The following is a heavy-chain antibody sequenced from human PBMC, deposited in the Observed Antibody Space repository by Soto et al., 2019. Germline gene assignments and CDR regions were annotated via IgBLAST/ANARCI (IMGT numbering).Heavy chain of an antibody. Sequence: GGSLRLSCAASGFTFSSYGMHWVRQAPGKGLEWVAVILYDVSNKYYADSVKGRFTISRDNSKNTLYLQMNSLRAEDTAVYYCAKDRGALRWSEEHYYFDYWGQGTLVTVSS. CDR3: AKDRGALRWSEEHYYFDY. CDR2: ILYDVSNK. D-gene: IGHD4-17*01. CDR1: GFTFSSYG. V-gene: IGHV3-30*18. J-gene: IGHJ4*02.